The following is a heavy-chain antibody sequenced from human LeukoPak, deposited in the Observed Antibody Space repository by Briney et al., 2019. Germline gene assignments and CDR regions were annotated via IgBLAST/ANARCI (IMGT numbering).Heavy chain of an antibody. Sequence: PGGSLRLSCAASGFTFSGYDMHWVRQAPGKGLEWVAVISFDGSNKYYADSVKGRFTISRDNSKNTLYLQMNSLRAEDTAVYYCARGRSRRALWFGELLDYWGQGTLVTVSS. D-gene: IGHD3-10*01. J-gene: IGHJ4*02. CDR1: GFTFSGYD. CDR3: ARGRSRRALWFGELLDY. V-gene: IGHV3-30*03. CDR2: ISFDGSNK.